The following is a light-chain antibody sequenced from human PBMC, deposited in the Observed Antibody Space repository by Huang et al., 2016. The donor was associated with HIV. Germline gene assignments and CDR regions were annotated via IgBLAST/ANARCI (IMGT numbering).Light chain of an antibody. CDR1: HSVDSD. CDR3: QQYNDWPPLT. J-gene: IGKJ4*01. Sequence: EIEMTQSPATLSGSPGERATLSCRASHSVDSDLAWYQQKPGQAPRLLIYDASTRASGNPDKFNGTGSGTEFSLSITNRQSEDFAVYYCQQYNDWPPLTCGGGTKVEI. CDR2: DAS. V-gene: IGKV3-15*01.